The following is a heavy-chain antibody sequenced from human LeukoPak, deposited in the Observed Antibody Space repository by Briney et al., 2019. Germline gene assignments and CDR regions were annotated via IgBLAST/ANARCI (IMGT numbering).Heavy chain of an antibody. Sequence: SVTVSCKASGYTFTGYYMYWVRQAPGQGLEWMGRINPNSGVTKYAQKFQGRVTMARDTSISTYYMDLSRLRSDDTAVYYCARGPPQDYGDFSFDYWGQGTLVTVSS. V-gene: IGHV1-2*06. CDR1: GYTFTGYY. D-gene: IGHD4-17*01. CDR2: INPNSGVT. CDR3: ARGPPQDYGDFSFDY. J-gene: IGHJ4*02.